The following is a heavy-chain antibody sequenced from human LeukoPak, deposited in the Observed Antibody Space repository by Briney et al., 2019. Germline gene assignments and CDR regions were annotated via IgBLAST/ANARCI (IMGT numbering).Heavy chain of an antibody. CDR1: GFNVNSYY. CDR3: ATPTSPEYSSSIDAFDI. J-gene: IGHJ3*02. D-gene: IGHD6-6*01. CDR2: LSSGDNT. Sequence: GGSLRLSCAASGFNVNSYYMSWVRQAPGRGLEWVSALSSGDNTHYADSVNGRFTISRDNSKNTLYLQLNSLRAEDTAVYYCATPTSPEYSSSIDAFDIWGQGTMVTVSS. V-gene: IGHV3-53*01.